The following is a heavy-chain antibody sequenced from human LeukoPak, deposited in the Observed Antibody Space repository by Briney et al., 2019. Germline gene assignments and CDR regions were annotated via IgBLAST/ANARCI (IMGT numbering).Heavy chain of an antibody. CDR1: GFTVSSNY. D-gene: IGHD3-22*01. J-gene: IGHJ4*02. Sequence: HAGGSLRLSCAASGFTVSSNYMTWVRQAPGKGLEWVSVIYSGGSTYYADSVKGRFTISRHSSKNTVYLQMNSLRPEDTAVYYCARSRHSSGPLGYWGQGTLVTVSS. CDR2: IYSGGST. CDR3: ARSRHSSGPLGY. V-gene: IGHV3-53*04.